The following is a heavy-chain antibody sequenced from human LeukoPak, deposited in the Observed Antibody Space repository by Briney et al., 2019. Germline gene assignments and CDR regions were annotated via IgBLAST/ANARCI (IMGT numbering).Heavy chain of an antibody. J-gene: IGHJ4*02. CDR2: ISSSSSTI. V-gene: IGHV3-48*01. CDR3: ARVTLALGRITALDS. D-gene: IGHD1-14*01. Sequence: GGSLRLSCAASGFTFSSYSMNWVRQTPGKGLEWVSYISSSSSTIYYADSVKGRFTISRDNAKNSLYLQMNSLRADDTAIYYCARVTLALGRITALDSWGQGTLVTVSS. CDR1: GFTFSSYS.